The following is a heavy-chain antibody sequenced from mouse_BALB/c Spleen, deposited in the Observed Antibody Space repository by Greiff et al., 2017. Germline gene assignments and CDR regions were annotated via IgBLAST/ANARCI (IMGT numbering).Heavy chain of an antibody. CDR1: GYTFTSYW. V-gene: IGHV1-69*02. CDR3: ARGNRYAGFDY. Sequence: VQLQQPGAELVKPGASVKLSCKASGYTFTSYWMHWVKQRPGQGLEWIGEIDPSDSYTNYNQKFKGKATLTVDKSSSTAYMQLSSLTSEDSAVYYCARGNRYAGFDYWGQGTTLTVSS. CDR2: IDPSDSYT. J-gene: IGHJ2*01. D-gene: IGHD2-14*01.